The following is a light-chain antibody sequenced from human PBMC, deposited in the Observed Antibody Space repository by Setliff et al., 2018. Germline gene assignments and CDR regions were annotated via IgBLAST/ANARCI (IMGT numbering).Light chain of an antibody. CDR1: SSDVGGYNY. Sequence: ALAQPPSASGSPGQSVTISCTGTSSDVGGYNYVSWYQQHPGKAPKLMIYEVSKRPSGVPDRFSGSKSGNTASLTVSGLQAEDEADYYCSSYAGSLYVFGTGTKATV. V-gene: IGLV2-8*01. J-gene: IGLJ1*01. CDR2: EVS. CDR3: SSYAGSLYV.